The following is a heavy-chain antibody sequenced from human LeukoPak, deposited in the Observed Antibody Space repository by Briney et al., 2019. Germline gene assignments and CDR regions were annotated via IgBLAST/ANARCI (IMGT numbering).Heavy chain of an antibody. CDR1: GYTFTNYF. V-gene: IGHV1-46*01. Sequence: ASVKVSCKASGYTFTNYFMHWVRQAPGQGLEWMGVINPSGGGTTYAQRFQGRVTMTRDTSTSTVHMELSSLRSEDTAVYYCARDGDSIAAAVFPIAWGQGTLVTVSS. D-gene: IGHD6-13*01. CDR3: ARDGDSIAAAVFPIA. CDR2: INPSGGGT. J-gene: IGHJ4*02.